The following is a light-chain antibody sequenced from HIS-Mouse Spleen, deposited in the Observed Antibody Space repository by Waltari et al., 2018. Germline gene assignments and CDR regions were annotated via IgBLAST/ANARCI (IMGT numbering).Light chain of an antibody. J-gene: IGLJ2*01. CDR3: QVWDSSSDHVV. CDR1: NIGSKS. Sequence: SYVLTQPPSVSVAPGKTARITCGGNNIGSKSVHWYQQKPGQAPVLVVYDDSARPSGTPGRVSGSQSGSTATLTLSRVEAWDEADYYCQVWDSSSDHVVFGGGTKLTVL. V-gene: IGLV3-21*03. CDR2: DDS.